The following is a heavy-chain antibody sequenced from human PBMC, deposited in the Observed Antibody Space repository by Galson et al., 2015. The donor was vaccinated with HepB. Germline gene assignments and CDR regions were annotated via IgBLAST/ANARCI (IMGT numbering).Heavy chain of an antibody. Sequence: SLRLSCAASGFSFSDYYMTWIRQAPGKGLEWVSYISSSGSSTYYADSVKGRFTISRDNAKNSLFLQMNSLRAEDTAVYYCARDWGSHSAFDIWGQGTTVTVSS. D-gene: IGHD3-16*01. CDR2: ISSSGSST. J-gene: IGHJ3*02. V-gene: IGHV3-11*01. CDR3: ARDWGSHSAFDI. CDR1: GFSFSDYY.